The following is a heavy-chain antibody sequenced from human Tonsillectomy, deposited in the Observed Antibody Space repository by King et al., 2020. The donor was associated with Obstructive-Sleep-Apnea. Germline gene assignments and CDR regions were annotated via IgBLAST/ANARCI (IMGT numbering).Heavy chain of an antibody. CDR3: ARHAYRYPHYFDY. J-gene: IGHJ4*02. V-gene: IGHV4-59*08. Sequence: VQLQESGPGLVKPSETLSLTCTVSGGSISNYYWSWIRQSPGKGLEWMGFVYYSGNTTYNPSLKIRVTISVDTSKNQFSLKVSYGTAAATAFFFCARHAYRYPHYFDYWGQGTLVTVSS. CDR2: VYYSGNT. CDR1: GGSISNYY. D-gene: IGHD5-18*01.